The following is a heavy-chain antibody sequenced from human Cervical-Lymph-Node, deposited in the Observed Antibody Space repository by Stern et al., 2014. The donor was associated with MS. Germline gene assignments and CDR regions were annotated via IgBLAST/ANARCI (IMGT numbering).Heavy chain of an antibody. CDR1: GGSISSNY. CDR2: LYYSGNP. Sequence: QVQLQESGPGLVKPSETLSLTCTVSGGSISSNYWSWIRQPPGKGLEWIGYLYYSGNPNYNPSLKSRVPQSEDPPKTKSPLSLSFVTAADTAVYYCARHGPPRRRDDSNHPNFDYWGPGTLVAVSS. J-gene: IGHJ4*02. CDR3: ARHGPPRRRDDSNHPNFDY. V-gene: IGHV4-59*08. D-gene: IGHD5-24*01.